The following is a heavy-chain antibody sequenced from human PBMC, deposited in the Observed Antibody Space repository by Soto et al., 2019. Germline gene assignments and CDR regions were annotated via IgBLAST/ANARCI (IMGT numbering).Heavy chain of an antibody. V-gene: IGHV4-59*01. D-gene: IGHD5-18*01. J-gene: IGHJ4*02. CDR1: GGSISNDY. CDR2: IYYSGST. CDR3: ARAGGYSYGWFHFDY. Sequence: SATLSLTCTVSGGSISNDYWSWVRQPPGKGLERIGYIYYSGSTNYNPSLKSRVTISEDTSKNQFSLKLSSVTAADTAVYYCARAGGYSYGWFHFDYWGQGALVT.